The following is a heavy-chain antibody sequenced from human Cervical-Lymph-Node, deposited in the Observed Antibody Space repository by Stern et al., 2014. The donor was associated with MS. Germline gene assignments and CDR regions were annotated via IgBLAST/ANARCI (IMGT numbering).Heavy chain of an antibody. J-gene: IGHJ5*01. CDR3: ARIAVAGKAFDS. D-gene: IGHD6-19*01. V-gene: IGHV3-11*06. CDR1: GFIFSDYY. Sequence: VQLVESGGGFVKPGRSLRLSCAASGFIFSDYYMSWIRQVPGKGLEWLSYIRSSGSYADYADSVRGRFTISRDNAKNSLYLQMNSLSAEDTAVYYCARIAVAGKAFDSWGQGTLVTVSS. CDR2: IRSSGSYA.